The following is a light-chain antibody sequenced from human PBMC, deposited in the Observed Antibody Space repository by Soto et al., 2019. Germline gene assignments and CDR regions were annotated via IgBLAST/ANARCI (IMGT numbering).Light chain of an antibody. V-gene: IGKV3-20*01. Sequence: LTQSPGTLSLSPGESATLSCTASHAITTNYLAWCQHKLGRPPRLLIAGASSRATGVPDRFSGSGSGTAFTLTISRLEPGDSATYYCQLYGASDLFTFGPGTKLEI. CDR1: HAITTNY. CDR2: GAS. J-gene: IGKJ2*01. CDR3: QLYGASDLFT.